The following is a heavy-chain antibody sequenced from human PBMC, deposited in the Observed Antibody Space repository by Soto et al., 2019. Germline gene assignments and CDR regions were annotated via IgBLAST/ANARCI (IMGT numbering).Heavy chain of an antibody. CDR1: GYKFISHS. CDR3: ARGAFCGGAPGCRDMDV. CDR2: ISAYNGNT. Sequence: QIQLVQSGGAVKKPGASVKVSCKSSGYKFISHSITWVRQAPGQGLAWMGRISAYNGNTNYEQKLQGRVTMTTDTSTNTAYMELRSLRADDTAVYYCARGAFCGGAPGCRDMDVWGQGTTVTVSS. J-gene: IGHJ6*02. D-gene: IGHD2-21*01. V-gene: IGHV1-18*01.